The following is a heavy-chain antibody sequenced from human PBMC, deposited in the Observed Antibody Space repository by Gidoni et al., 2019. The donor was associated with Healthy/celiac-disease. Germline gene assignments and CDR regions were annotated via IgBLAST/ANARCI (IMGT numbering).Heavy chain of an antibody. Sequence: QVQLVESGGGVVQPGRSLRLSCAASGFTFLSYAMHWVRQAPGKGLEWVAVISYDGRNKYYADSGKGRFTISRDNSKNTLYLQMNSLRAEDTAVYYCARDLDRELLRYWGQGTLVTVSS. V-gene: IGHV3-30*04. CDR2: ISYDGRNK. CDR3: ARDLDRELLRY. D-gene: IGHD3-10*01. J-gene: IGHJ4*02. CDR1: GFTFLSYA.